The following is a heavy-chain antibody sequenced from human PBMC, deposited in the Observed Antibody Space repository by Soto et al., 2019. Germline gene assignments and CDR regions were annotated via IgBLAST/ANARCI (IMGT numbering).Heavy chain of an antibody. CDR1: GGTFSSYT. Sequence: QVQLVQSGAEVKKPGSSVKVSCKASGGTFSSYTISWVRQAPGQGLEWMGRIIPILGIANYAQKFQGRVRITAGKSTSTAYMELSSLRSEDTAVDYCARDSGPQNWFDPWGQGALVTVSS. J-gene: IGHJ5*02. V-gene: IGHV1-69*08. CDR2: IIPILGIA. CDR3: ARDSGPQNWFDP. D-gene: IGHD3-10*01.